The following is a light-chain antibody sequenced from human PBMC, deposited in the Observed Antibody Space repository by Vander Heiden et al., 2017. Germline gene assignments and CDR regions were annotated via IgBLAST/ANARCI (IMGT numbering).Light chain of an antibody. CDR3: MQALQTPRT. J-gene: IGKJ1*01. CDR2: LGS. Sequence: EIVMTQSPVFLPVTPGEPASISCRSSQSRLHHNGVKYLDWYLQKPGQSPQLLIYLGSIRASGVPDRFSGSGSGSDFTLEISRVEAEDVGIYYCMQALQTPRTFGQGTRVEIK. V-gene: IGKV2-28*01. CDR1: QSRLHHNGVKY.